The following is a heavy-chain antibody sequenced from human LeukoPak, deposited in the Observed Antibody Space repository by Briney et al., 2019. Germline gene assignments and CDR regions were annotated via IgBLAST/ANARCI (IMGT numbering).Heavy chain of an antibody. V-gene: IGHV4-34*01. CDR3: ARLRTTYYGYYYGMDV. CDR2: INHSGST. J-gene: IGHJ6*02. D-gene: IGHD2/OR15-2a*01. CDR1: GGSFSGYY. Sequence: PSETLSLTCAVYGGSFSGYYWSWIRQPPGKGLEWIREINHSGSTNYNPSLKSRVTISVDASKNQFSLKLSSVTAADTAVYYCARLRTTYYGYYYGMDVWGQGTTVTVSS.